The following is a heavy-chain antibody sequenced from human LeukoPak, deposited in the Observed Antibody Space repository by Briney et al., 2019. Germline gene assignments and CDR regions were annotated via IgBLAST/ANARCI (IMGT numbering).Heavy chain of an antibody. Sequence: GASVKVSCKASGYTFTSYDINWVRQAPGQGLEWMGWINTNTGNPTYAQGFTGRFVFSLDTSVSTAYLQISSLKAEDTAVYYCARVSGRSYYYDSSGLPRYFDYWGQGTLVTVSS. D-gene: IGHD3-22*01. CDR2: INTNTGNP. J-gene: IGHJ4*02. V-gene: IGHV7-4-1*02. CDR3: ARVSGRSYYYDSSGLPRYFDY. CDR1: GYTFTSYD.